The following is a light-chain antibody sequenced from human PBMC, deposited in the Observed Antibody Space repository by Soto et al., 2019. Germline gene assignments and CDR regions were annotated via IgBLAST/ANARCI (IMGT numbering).Light chain of an antibody. CDR3: QQRSNWPWT. CDR1: QSVSSSF. J-gene: IGKJ1*01. CDR2: GAS. V-gene: IGKV3D-20*02. Sequence: EIVLTQSPRTLALSRGERATLACRASQSVSSSFLAWYQQKPGQAPRLLIYGASSRATGIPDRFSGSGSGTDFTLTISSLEPEDFAVYYCQQRSNWPWTFGQGTKVDIK.